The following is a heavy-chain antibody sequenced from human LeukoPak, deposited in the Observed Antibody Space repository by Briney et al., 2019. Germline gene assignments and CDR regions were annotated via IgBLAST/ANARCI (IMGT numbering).Heavy chain of an antibody. CDR3: ARSGTYYNNWFDP. CDR2: IYTNGNT. CDR1: GGSISSYY. J-gene: IGHJ5*02. D-gene: IGHD3-10*01. Sequence: LETLSLTCTVSGGSISSYYWSWIRQPAGKGLEWIGHIYTNGNTNFNPSLKSRVTISVDTSKNQFSLNLNSVTAADTAVYYCARSGTYYNNWFDPWGQGTLVIVSS. V-gene: IGHV4-4*07.